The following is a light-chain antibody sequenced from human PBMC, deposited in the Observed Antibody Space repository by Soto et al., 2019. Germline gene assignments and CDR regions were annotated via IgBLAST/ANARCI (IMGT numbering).Light chain of an antibody. J-gene: IGKJ5*01. Sequence: DIQMTQSPSSLSASVGDRVTITCQASQDINKNLIWYQQKPGKAPKPLIYDASDLETGVPSRFSGSGSGTGFTFTISSLQPEDFATYYCQQYESLPLTFGQGTRLRL. CDR1: QDINKN. CDR3: QQYESLPLT. CDR2: DAS. V-gene: IGKV1-33*01.